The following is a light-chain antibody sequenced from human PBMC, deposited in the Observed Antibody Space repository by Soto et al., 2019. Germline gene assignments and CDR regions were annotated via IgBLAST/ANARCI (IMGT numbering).Light chain of an antibody. CDR1: QSISNF. CDR2: AAS. J-gene: IGKJ1*01. CDR3: QQSYNART. Sequence: DIQMTQSPSSLSASVGDRVTITCRASQSISNFLNWYQQKPGKAPKLLIYAASSLQSGVPSRFSGSGSGTDFTLTISSLQPEDFATYYCQQSYNARTFGQGTKVEIK. V-gene: IGKV1-39*01.